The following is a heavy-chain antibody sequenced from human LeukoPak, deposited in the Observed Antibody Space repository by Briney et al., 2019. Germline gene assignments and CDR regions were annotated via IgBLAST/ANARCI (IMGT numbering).Heavy chain of an antibody. Sequence: PSETLSLTCAVYGGSFSGYYWSWIRQPPGKGLEWIGEINHSGSTNYNPSLKSRVTISVDTSKNQFSLKLSSVTAADTAAYYCARGVTMVRGVINLYGMDVWGQGTTVTVSS. CDR2: INHSGST. V-gene: IGHV4-34*01. CDR1: GGSFSGYY. D-gene: IGHD3-10*01. CDR3: ARGVTMVRGVINLYGMDV. J-gene: IGHJ6*02.